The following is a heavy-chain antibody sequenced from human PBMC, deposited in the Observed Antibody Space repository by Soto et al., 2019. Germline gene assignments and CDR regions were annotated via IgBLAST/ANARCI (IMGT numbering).Heavy chain of an antibody. CDR2: ITYDGSSK. Sequence: GGSLRLSCAASGFTFSSYAMSWVRQAPGKGLEWVSVITYDGSSKYYADSVKGRFTISRDNSKNTLYLQMNSLRAEDTAVYYCAKDGAPGYYDSSGYDYWGQGTLVTVSS. J-gene: IGHJ4*02. D-gene: IGHD3-22*01. V-gene: IGHV3-30*18. CDR3: AKDGAPGYYDSSGYDY. CDR1: GFTFSSYA.